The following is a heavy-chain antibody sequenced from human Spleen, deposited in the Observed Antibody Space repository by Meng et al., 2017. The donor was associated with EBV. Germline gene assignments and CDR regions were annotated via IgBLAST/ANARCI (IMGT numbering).Heavy chain of an antibody. J-gene: IGHJ4*02. V-gene: IGHV4-39*01. Sequence: QFQASGPRPVRPSETLSLTCGVSGASISDSSAYWGWIRQSPRKGLEWIGTISSSGSTFYNPSLESRLTLSVDTTENHFALKLTSVTAADTAMYYCARHTGDFDYWGQGALVTVSS. D-gene: IGHD2-8*02. CDR1: GASISDSSAY. CDR2: ISSSGST. CDR3: ARHTGDFDY.